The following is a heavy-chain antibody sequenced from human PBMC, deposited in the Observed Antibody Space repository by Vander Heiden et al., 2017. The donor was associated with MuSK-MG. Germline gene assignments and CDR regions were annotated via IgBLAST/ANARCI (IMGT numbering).Heavy chain of an antibody. CDR2: ISSNGGST. CDR3: ARDGAPVDTAMVFPAYYFDY. V-gene: IGHV3-64*01. J-gene: IGHJ4*02. CDR1: GFTFSSYA. Sequence: EVQLVESGGGLVQPGGSLRLSCAASGFTFSSYAMHWVRQAPGKGLEYVSAISSNGGSTYYANSVKGRFTISRDNSKNTLYLQMGSLRAEDMAVYYCARDGAPVDTAMVFPAYYFDYWGQGTLVTVSS. D-gene: IGHD5-18*01.